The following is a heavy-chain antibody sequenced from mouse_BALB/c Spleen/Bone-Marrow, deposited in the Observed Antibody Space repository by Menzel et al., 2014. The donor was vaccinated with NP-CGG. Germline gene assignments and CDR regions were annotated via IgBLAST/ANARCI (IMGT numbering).Heavy chain of an antibody. J-gene: IGHJ3*01. D-gene: IGHD2-4*01. V-gene: IGHV14-3*02. CDR2: IDPANGNT. Sequence: SGAELVKPGASVKLSCTASGFNIKDTYMHWVKRRPEQGLEWIGRIDPANGNTKYDPKFQGKATITADTSSNTAYLQLSSLTSEDTAVYYCAMITTGAWFAYWGQGTLVTVSA. CDR3: AMITTGAWFAY. CDR1: GFNIKDTY.